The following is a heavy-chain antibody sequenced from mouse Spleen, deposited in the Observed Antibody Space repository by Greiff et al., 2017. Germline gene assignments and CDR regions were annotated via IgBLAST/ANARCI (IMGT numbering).Heavy chain of an antibody. CDR3: ARGLYGSSYVDAMDY. Sequence: VQLQQSGAELVRPGTSVKISCKASGYTFTNYWLGWVKQRPGHGLEWIGDIYPGGGYTNYNEKFKGKATLTADTSSSTAYMQLSSLTSEDSAVYFYARGLYGSSYVDAMDYWGQGTSVTVSS. CDR1: GYTFTNYW. V-gene: IGHV1-63*02. J-gene: IGHJ4*01. CDR2: IYPGGGYT. D-gene: IGHD1-1*01.